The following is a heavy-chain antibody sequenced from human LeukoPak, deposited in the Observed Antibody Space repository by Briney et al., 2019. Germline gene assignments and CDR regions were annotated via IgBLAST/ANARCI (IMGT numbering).Heavy chain of an antibody. Sequence: PGGSLRLSCSASGFTFDDYVMHWVRQAPGKGLEWVSGISWNSKSMGYADSVRGRFTISRDNAKNYLYLQMNSLRPEDTALYYCAKDNGLSGQDYWGQGTLVTVSS. CDR1: GFTFDDYV. CDR3: AKDNGLSGQDY. D-gene: IGHD2-15*01. J-gene: IGHJ4*02. CDR2: ISWNSKSM. V-gene: IGHV3-9*01.